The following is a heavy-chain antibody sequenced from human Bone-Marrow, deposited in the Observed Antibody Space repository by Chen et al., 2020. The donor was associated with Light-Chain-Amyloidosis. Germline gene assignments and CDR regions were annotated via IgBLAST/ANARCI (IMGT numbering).Heavy chain of an antibody. V-gene: IGHV3-33*01. D-gene: IGHD3-10*01. CDR1: GFTFNTYG. J-gene: IGHJ6*02. CDR3: ARAGVRGLFVSQYYGMDV. CDR2: IWHDGSGK. Sequence: QLQLVESGGGVVQPGRSLRLSCTASGFTFNTYGMHWVRQAPGKGLEWVGVIWHDGSGKYYGDSVKGRFTISRDNSNNKLYLYMTTLTVEDTAVYYCARAGVRGLFVSQYYGMDVWGQGTTVTVSS.